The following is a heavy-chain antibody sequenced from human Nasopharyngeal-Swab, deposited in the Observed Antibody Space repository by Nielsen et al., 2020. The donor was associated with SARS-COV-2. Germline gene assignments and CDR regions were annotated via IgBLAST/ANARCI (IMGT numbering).Heavy chain of an antibody. J-gene: IGHJ2*01. V-gene: IGHV4-59*01. CDR1: SGSLSSYY. CDR2: IYYSGST. CDR3: ARRGLAVADFDL. Sequence: SQTLSLTCPVSSGSLSSYYWSWIRQPPGKGLEWIGYIYYSGSTNYNPSLKSRVTISVDTSNNQFSLKVRSVTATDTAVYYCARRGLAVADFDLWGRGTLVTVSS. D-gene: IGHD6-19*01.